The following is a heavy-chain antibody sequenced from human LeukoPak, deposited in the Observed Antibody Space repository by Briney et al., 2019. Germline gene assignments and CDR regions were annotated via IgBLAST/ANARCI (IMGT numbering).Heavy chain of an antibody. CDR3: ARRPRMVASTNWFDP. D-gene: IGHD4/OR15-4a*01. Sequence: SETLSLTCTVSGGPIYSSSFYWDWVRQPPGMGLEWIGNIFYNGTTYYNPPLKSRVTISVDTSKNLFSLKLTSVTAADSAVYYCARRPRMVASTNWFDPWGQGTLVIVSS. CDR1: GGPIYSSSFY. V-gene: IGHV4-39*01. J-gene: IGHJ5*02. CDR2: IFYNGTT.